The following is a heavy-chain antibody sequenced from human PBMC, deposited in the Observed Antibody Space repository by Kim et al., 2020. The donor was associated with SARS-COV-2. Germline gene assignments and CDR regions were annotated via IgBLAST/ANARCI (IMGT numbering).Heavy chain of an antibody. V-gene: IGHV3-23*01. D-gene: IGHD4-4*01. CDR3: AKGYGGNYPGSFDI. CDR1: GFTFSTYA. CDR2: ISGSGGDT. J-gene: IGHJ3*02. Sequence: GGSLRLSCAASGFTFSTYAMSWVRQAPGKGLEWVSAISGSGGDTYYADSVKGRFTISRDNSKNTLYLQMNSLRAEDTALYYCAKGYGGNYPGSFDIWGQATMVTVSS.